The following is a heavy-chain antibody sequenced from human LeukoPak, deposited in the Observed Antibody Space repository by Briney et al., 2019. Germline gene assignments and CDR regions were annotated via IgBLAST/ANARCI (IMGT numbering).Heavy chain of an antibody. J-gene: IGHJ4*02. CDR3: ARMYSGTYGGIDY. D-gene: IGHD1-26*01. V-gene: IGHV4-4*07. Sequence: SETLSLTCTVSGGSISSYYWSWIQQPAGEGLEWIGRIYSSGSTNYNPSLKSRVTLSVATSKNQFSLKLSSVTAADTAVYYCARMYSGTYGGIDYWGQGTLVTVSS. CDR1: GGSISSYY. CDR2: IYSSGST.